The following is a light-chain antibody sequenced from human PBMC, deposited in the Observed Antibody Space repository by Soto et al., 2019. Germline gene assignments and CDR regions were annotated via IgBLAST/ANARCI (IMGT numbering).Light chain of an antibody. Sequence: DIQMTQSPSSLSASVGDRVTITCRASQIISSYLNWYQQKPGKAPMLLIYDASSLQSGVPSRFSGSGSGTDFTLTISSLEPEDFATYYCKQSYSNPVTVGQGNKVEIK. CDR1: QIISSY. J-gene: IGKJ1*01. CDR3: KQSYSNPVT. V-gene: IGKV1-39*01. CDR2: DAS.